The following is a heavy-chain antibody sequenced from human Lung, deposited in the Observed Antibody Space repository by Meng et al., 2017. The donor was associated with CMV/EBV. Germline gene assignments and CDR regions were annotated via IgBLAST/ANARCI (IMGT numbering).Heavy chain of an antibody. J-gene: IGHJ6*02. CDR1: GFTFSTYT. D-gene: IGHD3-10*01. CDR2: ISTSSSTI. Sequence: ESXKISXAASGFTFSTYTMNWVRQAPGKGLEWVSDISTSSSTIYYADSVKGRFTVSRDNAKNSLYLQMNSLRAEDTAVYYCARIFEHGGELPITPLDYYGMDVWGQGTTVTVSS. CDR3: ARIFEHGGELPITPLDYYGMDV. V-gene: IGHV3-48*04.